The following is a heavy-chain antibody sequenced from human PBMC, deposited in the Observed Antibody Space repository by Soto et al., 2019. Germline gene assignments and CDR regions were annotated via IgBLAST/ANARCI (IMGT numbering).Heavy chain of an antibody. V-gene: IGHV1-69*13. CDR3: ASVDQNYYYYGMDV. CDR2: IIPIFGTA. CDR1: GGTFSSYA. J-gene: IGHJ6*02. Sequence: SVKVSCKASGGTFSSYAISWVRQAPGQGLEWMGGIIPIFGTANYAQKFQGRVTITADESTSTAYMELSSLRSEDTAVYYCASVDQNYYYYGMDVWGQGTTVTVSS. D-gene: IGHD5-12*01.